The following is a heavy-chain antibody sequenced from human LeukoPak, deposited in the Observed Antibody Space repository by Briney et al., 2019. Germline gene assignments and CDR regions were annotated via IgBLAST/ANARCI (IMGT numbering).Heavy chain of an antibody. D-gene: IGHD6-25*01. CDR2: ISDTGVRT. V-gene: IGHV3-23*01. CDR1: GFPFGSYD. J-gene: IGHJ4*02. Sequence: QPGGSLRLSCAASGFPFGSYDINWVRQAPGEGLQWVSAISDTGVRTFYADSVKGRFTISRDNAKNTVYLQMNSLRVGDTAVYYCAKERRTAGHNAFDSWGLGTLVTVSS. CDR3: AKERRTAGHNAFDS.